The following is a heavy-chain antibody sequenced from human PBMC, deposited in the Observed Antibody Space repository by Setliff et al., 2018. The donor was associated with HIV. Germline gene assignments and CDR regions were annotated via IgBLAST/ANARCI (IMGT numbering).Heavy chain of an antibody. Sequence: SETLSLTCSVSGASISTTNNWWDWSRQAPGKGLEWIASVSYSGNTYYTPSLRSLFTISLDTSKNQFSMKLNSVTAADTAVYYCARHAATGWLPQLDLWGQGMLVTVSS. V-gene: IGHV4-39*01. J-gene: IGHJ5*02. CDR2: VSYSGNT. D-gene: IGHD1-1*01. CDR1: GASISTTNNW. CDR3: ARHAATGWLPQLDL.